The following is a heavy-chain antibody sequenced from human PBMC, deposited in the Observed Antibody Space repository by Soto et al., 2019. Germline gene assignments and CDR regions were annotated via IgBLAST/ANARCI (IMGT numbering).Heavy chain of an antibody. V-gene: IGHV3-23*01. D-gene: IGHD1-1*01. CDR3: AKATATSGGAFEI. Sequence: GSLRLSCAVSGFICSSYDMSWVRQAPGKGLEWASTILVGGSTHYEDAVKGRFTISRDTSKNTVYPQMNSLTAGDTAVYYCAKATATSGGAFEIYGQGTMVTVSS. CDR1: GFICSSYD. J-gene: IGHJ3*02. CDR2: ILVGGST.